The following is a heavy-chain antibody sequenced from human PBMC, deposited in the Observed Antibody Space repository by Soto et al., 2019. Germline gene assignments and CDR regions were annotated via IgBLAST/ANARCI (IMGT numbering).Heavy chain of an antibody. CDR2: IYWDDDK. Sequence: QITLKESGPTLVKPTQTLTLTCTFSGFSLSTSGVGVGWNRQPPGKALEWLALIYWDDDKRYSPSLKSRLTITKDTSKNQVVLTMTNMDPVDTAIYYCAHVYGGYDNFDYWGQGTLVTVSS. D-gene: IGHD5-12*01. CDR3: AHVYGGYDNFDY. CDR1: GFSLSTSGVG. V-gene: IGHV2-5*02. J-gene: IGHJ4*02.